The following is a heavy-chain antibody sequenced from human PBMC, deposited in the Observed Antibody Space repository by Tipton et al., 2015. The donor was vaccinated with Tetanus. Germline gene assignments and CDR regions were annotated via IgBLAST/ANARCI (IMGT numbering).Heavy chain of an antibody. CDR2: ISWNSGSI. V-gene: IGHV3-9*01. CDR3: ARARGVAVAGGDY. Sequence: SLRLSCAASGFTFDDYAMHWVRQAPGKGLEWVSGISWNSGSIGYADSVKGRFTISRDNSKNTLYLQMNSLRVEDTAVYYCARARGVAVAGGDYWGQGTLVTVSS. D-gene: IGHD6-19*01. CDR1: GFTFDDYA. J-gene: IGHJ4*02.